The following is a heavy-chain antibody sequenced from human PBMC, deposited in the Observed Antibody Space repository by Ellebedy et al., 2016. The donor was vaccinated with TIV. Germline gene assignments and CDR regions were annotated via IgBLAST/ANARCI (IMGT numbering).Heavy chain of an antibody. V-gene: IGHV1-69*13. J-gene: IGHJ5*02. CDR2: IIPIFGTA. Sequence: AASVKVSCKASGYTFTSYDINWVRQAPGQGLEWMGGIIPIFGTANYAQKFQGRVTITADESTSTAYMALSSLRSEDTAVYYCARGGDHPRWFDPWGQGTLVTVSS. D-gene: IGHD3-16*01. CDR3: ARGGDHPRWFDP. CDR1: GYTFTSYD.